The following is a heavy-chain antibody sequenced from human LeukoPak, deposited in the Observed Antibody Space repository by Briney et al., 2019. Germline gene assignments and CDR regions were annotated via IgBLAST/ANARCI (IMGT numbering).Heavy chain of an antibody. CDR1: GGSISGYS. CDR2: IYYSGST. CDR3: ARAKLRNWFDP. J-gene: IGHJ5*02. Sequence: TSETWSLTCTVSGGSISGYSWSWIRQPPGKGLECIGYIYYSGSTNYNPSLKSRVTMSVDTSKNQFSLSLSSVTAADTAVYYCARAKLRNWFDPWGQGTLVTVCS. V-gene: IGHV4-59*01. D-gene: IGHD1-1*01.